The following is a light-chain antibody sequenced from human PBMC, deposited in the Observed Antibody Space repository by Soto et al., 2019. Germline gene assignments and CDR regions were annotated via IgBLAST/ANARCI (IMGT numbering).Light chain of an antibody. CDR1: KLGNKY. V-gene: IGLV3-1*01. J-gene: IGLJ2*01. Sequence: SYELTQPPSVSVSPGQTASVTCSGNKLGNKYVSWYQQQPGQSPVVVIHQDAKRPSGIPERFSGSNSGNTATLTISGTQALDEADYYCATCDSNAVVFGGGTKLTVL. CDR2: QDA. CDR3: ATCDSNAVV.